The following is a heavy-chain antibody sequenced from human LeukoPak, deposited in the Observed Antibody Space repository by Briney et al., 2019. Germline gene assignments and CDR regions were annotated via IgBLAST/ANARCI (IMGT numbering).Heavy chain of an antibody. CDR1: GFTFSSYS. CDR3: ARDTRKEVLVVAAQWGAFDI. V-gene: IGHV3-21*04. Sequence: KPGGSLRLSCAASGFTFSSYSMNWVRQAPGKGLEWVSSISSSSSYIYYADSVKGRFTISRDNAKNSLYLQMNSLRAEDTAVYYCARDTRKEVLVVAAQWGAFDIWGQGTMVTVSS. D-gene: IGHD2-15*01. J-gene: IGHJ3*02. CDR2: ISSSSSYI.